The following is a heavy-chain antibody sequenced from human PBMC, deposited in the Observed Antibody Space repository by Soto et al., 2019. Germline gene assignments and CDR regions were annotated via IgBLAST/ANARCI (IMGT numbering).Heavy chain of an antibody. CDR1: GDSVNSGTYY. Sequence: SETLSLTCTVSGDSVNSGTYYWSWIRQPPGKGLEWIGYIYNSGTTKYNPSLKSRVTISVDTSKNQFSLNLSSVTAADTAVYYYARAKTTMQVALDYWGQGTLVTVSS. D-gene: IGHD3-22*01. V-gene: IGHV4-61*01. CDR3: ARAKTTMQVALDY. CDR2: IYNSGTT. J-gene: IGHJ4*02.